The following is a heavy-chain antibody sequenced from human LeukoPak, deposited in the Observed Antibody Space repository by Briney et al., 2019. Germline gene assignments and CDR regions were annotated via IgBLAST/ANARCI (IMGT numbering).Heavy chain of an antibody. CDR2: ISGSGGST. CDR3: AKVAARDSSGYYSHFDY. Sequence: GGSLRLSCAASGFTFSSYAMSWVRQAPGKGLEWVSAISGSGGSTYYADSVKGRFTISRDNSKNTLYLQMNSLRAEDTAVYYCAKVAARDSSGYYSHFDYWGQGTLVTVSS. D-gene: IGHD3-22*01. V-gene: IGHV3-23*01. CDR1: GFTFSSYA. J-gene: IGHJ4*02.